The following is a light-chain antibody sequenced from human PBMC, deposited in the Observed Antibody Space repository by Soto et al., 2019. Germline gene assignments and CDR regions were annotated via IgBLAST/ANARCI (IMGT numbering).Light chain of an antibody. V-gene: IGKV1-9*01. Sequence: DIQLTQSPSFLSASVGDRVTITCRASQAISSSLAWYQHNPGKAPKLLIYAASTLQNGVPSSFRGSGSGTEFNLTISSLQPEDFATYYCQHLNDYRYTFGQGTKVEIK. CDR2: AAS. CDR1: QAISSS. J-gene: IGKJ2*01. CDR3: QHLNDYRYT.